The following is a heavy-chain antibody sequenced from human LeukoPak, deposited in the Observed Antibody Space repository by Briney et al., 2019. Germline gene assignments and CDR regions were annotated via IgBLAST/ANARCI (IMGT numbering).Heavy chain of an antibody. D-gene: IGHD6-13*01. J-gene: IGHJ3*02. Sequence: GGSLRLSCAASGFTFSDYYMSWIRQAPGKGLEWVSYISSGSTYIYYGDSLKGRFTISRDNAKNSLYLQMNSLRAEDTAVYYCARRVASANDAFDIWGQGTMDTVSS. CDR1: GFTFSDYY. CDR3: ARRVASANDAFDI. V-gene: IGHV3-11*06. CDR2: ISSGSTYI.